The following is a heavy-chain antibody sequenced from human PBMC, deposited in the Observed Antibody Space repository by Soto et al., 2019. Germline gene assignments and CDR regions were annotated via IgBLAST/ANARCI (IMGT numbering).Heavy chain of an antibody. CDR3: ARGRYLVSVWQQLVAHYYYYGMDV. J-gene: IGHJ6*02. V-gene: IGHV1-69*13. CDR2: FIPIFGTA. CDR1: GGTFSSYA. Sequence: SVQVSCKASGGTFSSYAISGVRQAPGQGLEWMGGFIPIFGTANYAQKFQGRVTITADESTSTAYMELSSLRSEDTAVYYCARGRYLVSVWQQLVAHYYYYGMDVWGQGTTVTVSS. D-gene: IGHD6-13*01.